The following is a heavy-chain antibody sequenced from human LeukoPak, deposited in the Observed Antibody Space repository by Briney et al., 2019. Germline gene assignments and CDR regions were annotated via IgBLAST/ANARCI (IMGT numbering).Heavy chain of an antibody. V-gene: IGHV1-46*01. J-gene: IGHJ4*02. CDR1: GYTFTTYY. CDR2: INPSGGST. D-gene: IGHD3-10*01. Sequence: ASVKVSCKASGYTFTTYYMYWVRQAPGQGLEWMGIINPSGGSTSYAQKFQGRVTMTRGTSTSTVYMELSRLRSDDTAVYYCASWFGELWGLDYWGQGTLVTVSS. CDR3: ASWFGELWGLDY.